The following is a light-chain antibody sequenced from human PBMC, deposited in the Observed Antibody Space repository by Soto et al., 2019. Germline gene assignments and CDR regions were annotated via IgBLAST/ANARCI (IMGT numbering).Light chain of an antibody. CDR2: DAS. Sequence: EIVLTQSPATLSLSPGERATLSCRASQSVSSYLAWYQQKPGQAPRLLIYDASNRATGIPARFSGSGSATDFTLTIGSLEPEDFAVYYCEQRSNWRYTFGQGTKLEIK. CDR1: QSVSSY. CDR3: EQRSNWRYT. V-gene: IGKV3-11*01. J-gene: IGKJ2*01.